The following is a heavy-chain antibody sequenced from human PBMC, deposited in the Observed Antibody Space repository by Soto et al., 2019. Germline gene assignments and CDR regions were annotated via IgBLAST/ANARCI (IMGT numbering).Heavy chain of an antibody. CDR2: ISSSSSTI. Sequence: EVQLVESGGGLVQPGGSLRLSCAASGFTFSSYSMNWVRQAPGKGLEWVSYISSSSSTIYYADSVKGRFTISRDNAKNSLYLQMNSLRAEDTAVYYCARDRVVVVAAWIRDDAFDIWGQGTMVTVSS. J-gene: IGHJ3*02. CDR1: GFTFSSYS. CDR3: ARDRVVVVAAWIRDDAFDI. V-gene: IGHV3-48*01. D-gene: IGHD2-15*01.